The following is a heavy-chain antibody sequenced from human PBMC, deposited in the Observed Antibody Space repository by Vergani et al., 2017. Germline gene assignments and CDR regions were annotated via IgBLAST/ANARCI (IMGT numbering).Heavy chain of an antibody. D-gene: IGHD2-15*01. V-gene: IGHV4-61*02. J-gene: IGHJ3*01. CDR1: GGSISAGNYF. Sequence: QVQLQASGPGRVKPSQTLSLTCTMSGGSISAGNYFWCWIRQPAGKGLEWLGHISTSGNASHSPSLKTRVSMSVDTSKNQFSLTVTSVTAADTAIYFCARRSGGYYSGGKVHPLRTAFDVWGHGTVVTVSS. CDR3: ARRSGGYYSGGKVHPLRTAFDV. CDR2: ISTSGNA.